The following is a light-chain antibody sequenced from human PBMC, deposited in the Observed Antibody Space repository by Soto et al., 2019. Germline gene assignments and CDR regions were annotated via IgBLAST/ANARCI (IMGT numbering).Light chain of an antibody. CDR3: ETWDSSLSAGV. V-gene: IGLV1-51*01. J-gene: IGLJ3*02. CDR1: RSSIGNNA. Sequence: QSVLTQPPSVSAAPGQKVTVSCSGSRSSIGNNAVAWYQHLPGTAPKLLIYDNDKRPSGISDRFSASKSGTSATLAITGLQTGDEADYYCETWDSSLSAGVFGGGTKLTVL. CDR2: DND.